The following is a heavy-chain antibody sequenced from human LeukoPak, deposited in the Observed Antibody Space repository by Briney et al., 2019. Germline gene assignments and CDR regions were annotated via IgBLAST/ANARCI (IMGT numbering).Heavy chain of an antibody. Sequence: SETLSLTCTVSGGSISSSSYYWGWIRQPPGRGLEWIGSIYYSGSTYYNPSLKSRVTISVDTSKNQFSLKLSSVTAADTAVYYCARQEDTSRGAVWGKGTTVTVSS. CDR3: ARQEDTSRGAV. J-gene: IGHJ6*04. V-gene: IGHV4-39*01. CDR1: GGSISSSSYY. D-gene: IGHD2-2*01. CDR2: IYYSGST.